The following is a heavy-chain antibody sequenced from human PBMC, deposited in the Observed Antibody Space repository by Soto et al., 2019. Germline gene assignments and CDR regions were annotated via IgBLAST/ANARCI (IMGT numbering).Heavy chain of an antibody. CDR2: INHSGST. V-gene: IGHV4-34*01. J-gene: IGHJ5*02. D-gene: IGHD3-9*01. Sequence: ASETLSLTCAVYGGSFSGYYWSWIRQPPGKGLEWIGEINHSGSTNYNPSLKSRVTISVDTSKNQFSLKLSSVTAADTAVYYCARGVLRYFDWPIHPLNWFDPWGQGTLVTVSS. CDR3: ARGVLRYFDWPIHPLNWFDP. CDR1: GGSFSGYY.